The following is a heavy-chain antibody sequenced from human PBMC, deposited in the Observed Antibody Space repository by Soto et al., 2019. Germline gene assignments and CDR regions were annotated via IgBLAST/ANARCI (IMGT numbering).Heavy chain of an antibody. J-gene: IGHJ4*02. CDR1: GYTFTISG. CDR3: TRVPDRWDRLGRSDY. D-gene: IGHD1-26*01. CDR2: ISACNGRT. Sequence: GASVKVSCKASGYTFTISGISWVRQAPGQGLEWLGWISACNGRTDYAHNLQGRVTMTTDTSTSTGYMELRSLRSDDTAVYYCTRVPDRWDRLGRSDYWGQGTRVTVSS. V-gene: IGHV1-18*01.